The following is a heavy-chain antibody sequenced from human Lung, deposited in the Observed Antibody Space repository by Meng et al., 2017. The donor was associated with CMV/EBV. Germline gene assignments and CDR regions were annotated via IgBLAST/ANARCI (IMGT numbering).Heavy chain of an antibody. D-gene: IGHD6-13*01. V-gene: IGHV1-69*05. CDR1: GGTFSSYA. CDR3: ARTTYKLKHLSYSSSWYLWLDP. Sequence: SVQVSXKASGGTFSSYAISWVRQAPGQGLEWMGGIIPIFGTANYAQKFQGRVTITTDESTSTAYMELSSLRSEDTAVYYCARTTYKLKHLSYSSSWYLWLDPWDQGXLVTVSS. J-gene: IGHJ5*02. CDR2: IIPIFGTA.